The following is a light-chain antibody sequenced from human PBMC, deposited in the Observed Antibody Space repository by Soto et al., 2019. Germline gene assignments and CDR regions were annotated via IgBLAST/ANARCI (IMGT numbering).Light chain of an antibody. Sequence: IQLTQSPSSLSASVGDSVTITCRASQGIITYLAWYQQKPGKAPNLLIYGSSTLQSGVPLRFSGSGSRTDFTLTINSLQAEDFATYYCQQTRSYPSTFGGGTKVDIK. V-gene: IGKV1-9*01. CDR2: GSS. CDR3: QQTRSYPST. CDR1: QGIITY. J-gene: IGKJ4*01.